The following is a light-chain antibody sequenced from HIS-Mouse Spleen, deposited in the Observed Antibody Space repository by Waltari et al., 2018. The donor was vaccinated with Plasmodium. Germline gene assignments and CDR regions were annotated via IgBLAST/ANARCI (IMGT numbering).Light chain of an antibody. CDR1: KLGDKY. V-gene: IGLV3-1*01. CDR3: QAWDSSTAV. J-gene: IGLJ3*02. CDR2: QDS. Sequence: SYELTQPPSVSVSPGQTASITCSGDKLGDKYACWYQQKPGQSPVLVIYQDSKRPSGGPERFSGSNSGNTATLTISGTQAMDAADYYCQAWDSSTAVFGGGTKLTVL.